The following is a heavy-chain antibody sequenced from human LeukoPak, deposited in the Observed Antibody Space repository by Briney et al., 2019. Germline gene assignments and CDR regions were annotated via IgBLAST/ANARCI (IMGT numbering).Heavy chain of an antibody. CDR2: INHSGST. Sequence: AETLSLTCAVYGGSFSGYYWSWIRQPPGKGLEWIGEINHSGSTNYNPSLKSRVTISVDTSKNQFSLKLSSVTAADTAVYYCSREAGIATAIVWFDPWGQGTLVTVSS. V-gene: IGHV4-34*01. D-gene: IGHD6-13*01. J-gene: IGHJ5*02. CDR3: SREAGIATAIVWFDP. CDR1: GGSFSGYY.